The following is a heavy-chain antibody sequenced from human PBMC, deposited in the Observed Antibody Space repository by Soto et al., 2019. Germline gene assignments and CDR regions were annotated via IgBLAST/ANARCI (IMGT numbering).Heavy chain of an antibody. CDR2: VSHTGNT. V-gene: IGHV4-4*02. D-gene: IGHD5-12*01. CDR1: SGSITSSNW. J-gene: IGHJ4*02. CDR3: ARNRYGGYDFDY. Sequence: QVQLQESGPGLVKPSGTLSLTCAVSSGSITSSNWWSWVRQPPGKGLEWIGEVSHTGNTNYIPSSKRRVTISVDKSSNQFSLRLSSVTAADTAVYYCARNRYGGYDFDYWGQGTLVTVSS.